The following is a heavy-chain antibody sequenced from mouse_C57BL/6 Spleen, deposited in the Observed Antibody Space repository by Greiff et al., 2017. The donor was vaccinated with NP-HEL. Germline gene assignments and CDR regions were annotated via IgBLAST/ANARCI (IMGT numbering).Heavy chain of an antibody. Sequence: QVQLQQPGAELVKPGASVKLSCKASGYTFTSYWMHWVKQRPGQGLEWIGMIHPNSGSTNYNEKFKSKATLTVDKSSSTAYMQLSSLTSEDSAVYYCARWMITYYFDYWGQGTTLTVSS. V-gene: IGHV1-64*01. CDR1: GYTFTSYW. CDR2: IHPNSGST. D-gene: IGHD2-4*01. J-gene: IGHJ2*01. CDR3: ARWMITYYFDY.